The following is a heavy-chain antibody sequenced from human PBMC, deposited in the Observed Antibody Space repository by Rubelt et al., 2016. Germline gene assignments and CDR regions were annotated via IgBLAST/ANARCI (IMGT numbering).Heavy chain of an antibody. D-gene: IGHD4-17*01. CDR2: IYSGGRT. CDR3: ARVGVTVTTVYYYYMDV. Sequence: SWVRQAPGKGLEWVSVIYSGGRTYHADSVKGRFTISRDNSKNTLYLQMNSLRAEDTAVYYCARVGVTVTTVYYYYMDVWGKGTTVTVSS. V-gene: IGHV3-66*01. J-gene: IGHJ6*03.